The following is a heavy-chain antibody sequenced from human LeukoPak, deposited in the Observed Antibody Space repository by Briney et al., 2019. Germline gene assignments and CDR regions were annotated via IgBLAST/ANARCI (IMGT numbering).Heavy chain of an antibody. J-gene: IGHJ4*02. CDR2: ISYDGSNK. Sequence: GGSLRLSCAASGFTFSSYAMHWVRQAPGKGPEWVAVISYDGSNKYYADSVKGRFTISRDNSKNTLYLQMNSLRAEDTAVYYCARGGHCSSTSCYDYWGQGTLVTVSS. CDR3: ARGGHCSSTSCYDY. D-gene: IGHD2-2*01. CDR1: GFTFSSYA. V-gene: IGHV3-30*04.